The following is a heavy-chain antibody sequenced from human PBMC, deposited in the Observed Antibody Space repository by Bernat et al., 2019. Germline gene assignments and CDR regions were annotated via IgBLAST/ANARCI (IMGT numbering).Heavy chain of an antibody. CDR2: ISGSGGST. CDR3: ANDGKFLGYCSSTSCVALDY. D-gene: IGHD2-2*01. V-gene: IGHV3-23*01. Sequence: EVQLLESGGGLVQPGGSLRLSCAASGFTFSSYAMSWVRQAPGKGLEWVSAISGSGGSTYYADSVKGRFTISRDNSKNTLYLQMNSLRAEDTAVYYYANDGKFLGYCSSTSCVALDYWGQGTLVTVSS. CDR1: GFTFSSYA. J-gene: IGHJ4*02.